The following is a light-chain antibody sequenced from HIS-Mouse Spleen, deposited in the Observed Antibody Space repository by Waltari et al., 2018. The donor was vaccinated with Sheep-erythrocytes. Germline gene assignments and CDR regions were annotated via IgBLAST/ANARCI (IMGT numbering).Light chain of an antibody. CDR2: EGS. V-gene: IGLV2-23*01. J-gene: IGLJ3*02. CDR3: CSYAGSSTPWV. Sequence: QSALTQPASVSGSPGQSITISCTGTSSDVGIYNLVSWYQQHPGKAPKLMIYEGSKRPSGVSNRFSGSKSGNTASLTISGLQADDEADYYCCSYAGSSTPWVFGGGTKLTVL. CDR1: SSDVGIYNL.